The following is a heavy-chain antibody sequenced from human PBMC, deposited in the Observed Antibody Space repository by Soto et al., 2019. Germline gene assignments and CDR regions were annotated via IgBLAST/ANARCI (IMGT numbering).Heavy chain of an antibody. CDR1: GGTFSSYA. CDR2: IIPIFGTA. J-gene: IGHJ6*02. V-gene: IGHV1-69*01. CDR3: ATLGDYYDSSGPNYYYYYGMDV. Sequence: QVQLVQSGAEVKKPGSSVKVSCKASGGTFSSYAISWVRQAPGQGLEWMGGIIPIFGTANYAQKFQGRVTITADESTGTAYLELISLRSEDTAVYYCATLGDYYDSSGPNYYYYYGMDVWGQGPTVTVSS. D-gene: IGHD3-22*01.